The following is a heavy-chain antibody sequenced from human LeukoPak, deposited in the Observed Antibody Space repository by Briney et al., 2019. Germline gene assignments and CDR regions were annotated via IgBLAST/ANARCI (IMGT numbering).Heavy chain of an antibody. J-gene: IGHJ4*02. CDR1: GFTFSSYG. CDR2: IRYDGSNK. CDR3: EKDIYYYDSSGYYYADY. D-gene: IGHD3-22*01. V-gene: IGHV3-30*02. Sequence: GGSLRLSCAASGFTFSSYGMHWVRQAPGKGLEWVAFIRYDGSNKYYADSVKGRFTISRDNSKNTLYLQMNSLRAEDTAVYYCEKDIYYYDSSGYYYADYWGQGTLVTVSS.